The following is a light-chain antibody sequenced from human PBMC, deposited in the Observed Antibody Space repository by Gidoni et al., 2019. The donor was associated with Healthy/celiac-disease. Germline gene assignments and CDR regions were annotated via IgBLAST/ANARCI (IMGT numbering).Light chain of an antibody. V-gene: IGKV4-1*01. J-gene: IGKJ2*01. CDR2: WAS. CDR3: QQYYSTPKT. CDR1: QSVLYSSNNKNY. Sequence: IVMTQSPHSLAVSLGARATINCKSSQSVLYSSNNKNYLAWYQQKPGQPPKLLIYWASTRESGVPDRFSGSGSGTDFTLTISSLQAEDVAVYYCQQYYSTPKTFXQXTKLEIK.